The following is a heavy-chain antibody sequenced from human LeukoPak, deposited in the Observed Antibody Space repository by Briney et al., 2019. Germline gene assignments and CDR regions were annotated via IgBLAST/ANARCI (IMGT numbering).Heavy chain of an antibody. J-gene: IGHJ4*02. D-gene: IGHD3-10*01. Sequence: GGSLRLSCAASGFTFSSYSMNWVRQAPGKGLEWVSSISSSSSYIYYADSVKGRFTTSRDNAKNSLYLQMNSLRAEDTAVYYCARSGTTMVRGVKPYYFDYWGQGTLVTVSS. CDR1: GFTFSSYS. CDR2: ISSSSSYI. CDR3: ARSGTTMVRGVKPYYFDY. V-gene: IGHV3-21*01.